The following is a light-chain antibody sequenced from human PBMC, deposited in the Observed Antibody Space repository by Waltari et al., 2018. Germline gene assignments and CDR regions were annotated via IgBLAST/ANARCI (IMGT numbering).Light chain of an antibody. V-gene: IGKV1-12*01. CDR2: AAS. CDR3: QQANSFPRA. CDR1: TGISSW. J-gene: IGKJ1*01. Sequence: DIQMTQYPSSVSASVGDRVTITCRARTGISSWLAWYQQKPGKAPKLLIYAASRLQSGVPSRFSGSGSVTDFTLTISSLQPEDFATYYCQQANSFPRAFGQGTKVEIK.